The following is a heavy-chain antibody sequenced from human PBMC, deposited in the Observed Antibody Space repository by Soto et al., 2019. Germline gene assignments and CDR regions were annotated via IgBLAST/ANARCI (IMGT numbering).Heavy chain of an antibody. V-gene: IGHV1-46*01. D-gene: IGHD2-15*01. J-gene: IGHJ3*02. CDR1: QYKFTNCC. CDR2: INPSGGST. CDR3: ARLEDSSDAFDI. Sequence: ASVKVSCKASQYKFTNCCVHWVRQAPGQGLEWMGIINPSGGSTNYARRFRGRFTMTTDTSTSTAYMELRSLRSDDTAVYYSARLEDSSDAFDIWGQGTMVTVSS.